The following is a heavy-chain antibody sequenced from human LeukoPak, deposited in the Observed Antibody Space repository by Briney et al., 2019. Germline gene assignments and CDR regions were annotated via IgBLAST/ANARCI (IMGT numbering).Heavy chain of an antibody. J-gene: IGHJ6*02. Sequence: PGGSLRLSCVASRFSFSSYGMSWVRQAPGKGLEWVSAISGSGGSTYYADSVKGRFTISRDNSKNTLYLQMNSLRAEDTAVYYCAKQFDYGGNRPDYGMDVWGQGTTVTVSS. V-gene: IGHV3-23*01. CDR1: RFSFSSYG. D-gene: IGHD4-17*01. CDR3: AKQFDYGGNRPDYGMDV. CDR2: ISGSGGST.